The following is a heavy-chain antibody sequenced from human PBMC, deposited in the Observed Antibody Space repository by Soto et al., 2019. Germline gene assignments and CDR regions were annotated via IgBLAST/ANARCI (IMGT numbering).Heavy chain of an antibody. CDR2: ISPKSGDT. V-gene: IGHV1-2*02. CDR3: AKLAYYHYAMDV. Sequence: ASVKVSCKPSGYTFTDYYLHWVRQAPGQGLEWMGWISPKSGDTKYAQNFQGRVTMTRDTSIRAAYMELSSLTSDDTAVYYCAKLAYYHYAMDVWGQGTTVTVYS. J-gene: IGHJ6*02. CDR1: GYTFTDYY.